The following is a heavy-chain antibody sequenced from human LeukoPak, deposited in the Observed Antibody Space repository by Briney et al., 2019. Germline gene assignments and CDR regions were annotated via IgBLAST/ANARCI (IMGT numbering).Heavy chain of an antibody. CDR2: IYSGGST. CDR3: AILVRYGTGSHASD. CDR1: VFTVSSNY. D-gene: IGHD3-10*01. V-gene: IGHV3-53*04. Sequence: GGSLTLSCTPSVFTVSSNYMSWLRQVPGKALELLSVIYSGGSTYYADSVEGRFTISRHISKNTLYLQMNGLRAEDTPVYSCAILVRYGTGSHASDWGQGTLVTVSS. J-gene: IGHJ4*02.